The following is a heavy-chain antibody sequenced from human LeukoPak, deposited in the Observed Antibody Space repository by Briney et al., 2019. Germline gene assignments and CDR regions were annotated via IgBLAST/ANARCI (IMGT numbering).Heavy chain of an antibody. Sequence: GGSLRLSCAASGFTFSSYSMNWVRQAPGKGLXXXXXXSSSSSYIYYADSVKGRFTISRDNAKNSLYLQMNSLRAEDTAVYYCARAMLLWFGELSTFDYWGQGTLVTVSS. J-gene: IGHJ4*02. CDR3: ARAMLLWFGELSTFDY. CDR1: GFTFSSYS. D-gene: IGHD3-10*01. V-gene: IGHV3-21*01. CDR2: XSSSSSYI.